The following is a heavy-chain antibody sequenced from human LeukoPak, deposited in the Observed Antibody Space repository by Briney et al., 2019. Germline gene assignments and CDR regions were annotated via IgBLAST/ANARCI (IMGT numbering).Heavy chain of an antibody. J-gene: IGHJ2*01. Sequence: QPGRSLRLSCAASGFTSSSIHWVRQAPGKGLEWVAVISFDGGTMFYADSVRGRFTVSRDSSENTFFLQMNSLRAEDTAVYYCAREAKWGEWYSDLWGRGTLVTVSS. CDR1: GFTSSS. CDR3: AREAKWGEWYSDL. V-gene: IGHV3-30*14. CDR2: ISFDGGTM. D-gene: IGHD3-16*01.